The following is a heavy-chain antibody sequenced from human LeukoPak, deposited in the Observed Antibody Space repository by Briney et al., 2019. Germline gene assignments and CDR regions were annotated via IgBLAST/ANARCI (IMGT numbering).Heavy chain of an antibody. J-gene: IGHJ4*02. CDR2: ISTSGSII. D-gene: IGHD1-26*01. CDR1: GFTFSTYE. V-gene: IGHV3-48*03. CDR3: ARLSGGFEN. Sequence: SLRLSCAASGFTFSTYEMHWVRQAPGKGLEWVSYISTSGSIIYYADSVKGRFTISRDNAKNSLYLQMNSLRAEDTAVYYCARLSGGFENWGQGTLVTVSS.